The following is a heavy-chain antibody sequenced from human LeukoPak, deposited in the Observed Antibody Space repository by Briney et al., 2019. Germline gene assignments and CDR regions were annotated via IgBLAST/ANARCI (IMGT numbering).Heavy chain of an antibody. CDR3: ARDRTMRYSSSTEFDY. D-gene: IGHD6-6*01. V-gene: IGHV1-8*03. CDR1: GYTFTSYD. J-gene: IGHJ4*02. CDR2: MNPNSGNT. Sequence: ASVKVSCKASGYTFTSYDINWVRQATGQGLEWMGWMNPNSGNTGYAQKFQGRVTITTDESTSTAYMELSSLRSEDTAVYYCARDRTMRYSSSTEFDYWGQGTLVTVSS.